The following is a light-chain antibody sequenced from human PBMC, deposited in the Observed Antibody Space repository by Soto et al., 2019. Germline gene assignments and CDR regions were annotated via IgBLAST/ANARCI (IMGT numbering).Light chain of an antibody. CDR2: GAS. V-gene: IGKV1-6*01. Sequence: AIQITRPPSSRSESGGARVPTSCRAGQGFEIALGWYQQKPGKPPKVLIYGASNLQSGVPPRFSGSGSGTDFTLAISSLQPEDSATYYCLQDINYPWTFGQGTKVEIK. CDR1: QGFEIA. J-gene: IGKJ1*01. CDR3: LQDINYPWT.